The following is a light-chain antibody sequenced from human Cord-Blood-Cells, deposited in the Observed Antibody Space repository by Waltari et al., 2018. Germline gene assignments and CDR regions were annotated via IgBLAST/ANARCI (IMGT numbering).Light chain of an antibody. CDR3: NSRDSSGNHLV. Sequence: SSELTQDPAVSVALGQTVRTTCQGDSLRNYYASWYQQKPGQAPVLVIYGKNNRPSGIPDRFSGSSSGNTASLTITGAQAEDEADYYCNSRDSSGNHLVFGGGTKLTVL. CDR2: GKN. V-gene: IGLV3-19*01. J-gene: IGLJ2*01. CDR1: SLRNYY.